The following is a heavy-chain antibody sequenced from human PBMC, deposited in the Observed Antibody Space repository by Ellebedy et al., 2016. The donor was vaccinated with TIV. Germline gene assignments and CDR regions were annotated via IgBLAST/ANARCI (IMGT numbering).Heavy chain of an antibody. D-gene: IGHD5-12*01. J-gene: IGHJ6*02. CDR2: IIPLFDTV. CDR1: GGTFSSYA. Sequence: AASVKVSCKASGGTFSSYAISWVRQAPGQGLEWMGGIIPLFDTVNYAQKFQGRVTITADESTSTANMELSSLRSEDTAVYYCARDGTRGGSEVAMDVWGQGTTVTVSS. V-gene: IGHV1-69*13. CDR3: ARDGTRGGSEVAMDV.